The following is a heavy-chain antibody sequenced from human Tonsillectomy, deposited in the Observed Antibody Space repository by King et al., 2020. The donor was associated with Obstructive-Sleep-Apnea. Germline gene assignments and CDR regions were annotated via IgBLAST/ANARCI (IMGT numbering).Heavy chain of an antibody. V-gene: IGHV4-34*01. CDR2: INHSGST. Sequence: QVQLQQWGAGLLKPSETLSLTCAVYGGAIGSYYWSWIRQPPGQGLEWIGEINHSGSTNYNPSLKSRVTLSVDTSKNQFSLKLNSVTAADTAVYYCARPGNSWLFGPGEAKLDSWGQGTLVTVSS. CDR3: ARPGNSWLFGPGEAKLDS. D-gene: IGHD2-2*01. J-gene: IGHJ4*02. CDR1: GGAIGSYY.